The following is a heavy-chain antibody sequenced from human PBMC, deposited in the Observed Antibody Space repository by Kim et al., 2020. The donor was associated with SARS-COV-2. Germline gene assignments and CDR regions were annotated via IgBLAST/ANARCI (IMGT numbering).Heavy chain of an antibody. CDR3: ARGRGYCSSTSCYSKSNYYYYRDV. CDR1: GYTFTGYY. D-gene: IGHD2-2*01. Sequence: ASVKVSCKASGYTFTGYYMHWVRQAPGQGLEWMGWINPNSGGTNYAQKFQGRVTMTRDTSISTAYMELSRLRSDDTAVYYCARGRGYCSSTSCYSKSNYYYYRDVWGKGTTVTVSS. V-gene: IGHV1-2*02. CDR2: INPNSGGT. J-gene: IGHJ6*03.